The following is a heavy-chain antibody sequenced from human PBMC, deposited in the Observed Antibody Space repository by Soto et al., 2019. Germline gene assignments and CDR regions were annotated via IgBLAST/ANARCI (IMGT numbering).Heavy chain of an antibody. J-gene: IGHJ3*02. CDR1: GFTFSSYG. CDR3: AKHIWGSYRYTWNAFDI. Sequence: GGSLRLSCAASGFTFSSYGMHWVRQAPGKGLEWVAVIWYDGSNKYYADSVKGRFTISRDNSKNTLYLQMNSLRAEDTAVYYCAKHIWGSYRYTWNAFDIRGQGTMVTVSS. V-gene: IGHV3-33*06. CDR2: IWYDGSNK. D-gene: IGHD3-16*02.